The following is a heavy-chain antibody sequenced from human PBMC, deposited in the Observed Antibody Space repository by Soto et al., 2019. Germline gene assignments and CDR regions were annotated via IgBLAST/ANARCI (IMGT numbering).Heavy chain of an antibody. CDR2: ISASGGSI. CDR3: AKHPPILVYTGLETGIFDY. CDR1: GFTFSSYA. Sequence: EVQLLESGGGLVQPGGSLRLSCTVSGFTFSSYAMSWVRQAPGKGLEWVSAISASGGSIYDADSVKGRFTISRDNSKNTLYLQMNSLRAEDTAVYYCAKHPPILVYTGLETGIFDYWGQGTLVTVSA. J-gene: IGHJ4*02. V-gene: IGHV3-23*01. D-gene: IGHD3-3*01.